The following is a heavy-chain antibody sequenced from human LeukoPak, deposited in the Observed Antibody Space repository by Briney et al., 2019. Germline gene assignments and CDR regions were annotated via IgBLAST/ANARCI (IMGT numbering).Heavy chain of an antibody. J-gene: IGHJ6*03. CDR3: AREGTLRPLSYYYYYMDV. Sequence: PSETLSLTCTVSGGSISSSSYYWGWIRQPPGKGLEWIGSIYYSGSTYYNPSLKSRVTISVDTSKNQFSLKLSSVTAADTAVYYCAREGTLRPLSYYYYYMDVWGKGTTVTVSS. D-gene: IGHD3-16*01. CDR1: GGSISSSSYY. V-gene: IGHV4-39*07. CDR2: IYYSGST.